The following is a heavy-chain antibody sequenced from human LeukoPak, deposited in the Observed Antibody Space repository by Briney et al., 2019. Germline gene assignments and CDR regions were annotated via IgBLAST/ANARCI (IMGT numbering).Heavy chain of an antibody. V-gene: IGHV3-7*01. CDR2: IKEDGTEI. D-gene: IGHD1-26*01. CDR1: GFTFSKSW. J-gene: IGHJ4*02. Sequence: GGSLRLSCAASGFTFSKSWMSWVRQAPGQGLEWVANIKEDGTEIYYMDSVKGRFTISRDNAKNSLYLQMNSLRAEDTAVYYCTRDGRPLDYWGQGTLVTVSS. CDR3: TRDGRPLDY.